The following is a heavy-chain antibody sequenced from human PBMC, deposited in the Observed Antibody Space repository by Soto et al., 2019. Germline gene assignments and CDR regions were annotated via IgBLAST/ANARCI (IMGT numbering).Heavy chain of an antibody. V-gene: IGHV1-69*06. D-gene: IGHD5-12*01. CDR2: IIPMFNTT. Sequence: GGSLKVSFKACGGTFSSYAISWLRQAPGQGLEWMGGIIPMFNTTNYAQRFQGRVTITADKSTSTVYMELNSLRSEDTAVYYCARDKEMATITEFVYWGQGTLVTVSS. CDR3: ARDKEMATITEFVY. J-gene: IGHJ4*02. CDR1: GGTFSSYA.